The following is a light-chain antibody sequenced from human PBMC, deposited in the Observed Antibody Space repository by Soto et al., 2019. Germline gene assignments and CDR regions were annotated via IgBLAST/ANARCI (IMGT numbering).Light chain of an antibody. J-gene: IGKJ4*01. Sequence: DIQMTQSPSTLSASVGDRVTITCRASQSISSWLAWYQQKRGKAPNLLIYKASSLESGVPSSFSGSGSGTEFTLTMSSLQPDDFATYYCQQYNSYPLTFGGGTKVEIK. V-gene: IGKV1-5*03. CDR2: KAS. CDR1: QSISSW. CDR3: QQYNSYPLT.